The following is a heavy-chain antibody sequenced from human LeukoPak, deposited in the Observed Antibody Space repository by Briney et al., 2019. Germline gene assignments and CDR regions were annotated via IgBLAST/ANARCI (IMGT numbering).Heavy chain of an antibody. V-gene: IGHV1-18*01. CDR1: GYTFTSYG. CDR2: ISAYNGNT. CDR3: ARVLTTMVRGVDY. D-gene: IGHD3-10*01. J-gene: IGHJ4*02. Sequence: GASVKVSCXASGYTFTSYGISWVRQAHGQGLEWMAWISAYNGNTNYAQKLQGRVTMTTDTSTSTAYMELRSLRSDDTAVYYCARVLTTMVRGVDYWGQGTLVTVSS.